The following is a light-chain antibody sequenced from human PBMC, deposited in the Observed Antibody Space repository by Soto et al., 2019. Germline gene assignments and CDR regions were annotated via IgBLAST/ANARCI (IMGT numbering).Light chain of an antibody. CDR1: QSISSY. Sequence: DIQMTQSPSSLSASVGDRVTITCRASQSISSYLNWYQQKPGKAPKLLIYAASSLQSGVPSRFSGRGSGTDFTLTISSLQPEDFATYSCQQSYSTPWTFGQGTQVEIK. CDR3: QQSYSTPWT. V-gene: IGKV1-39*01. CDR2: AAS. J-gene: IGKJ1*01.